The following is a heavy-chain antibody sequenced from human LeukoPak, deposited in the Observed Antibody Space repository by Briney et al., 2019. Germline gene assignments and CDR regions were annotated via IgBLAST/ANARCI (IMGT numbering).Heavy chain of an antibody. Sequence: PSETLSLTCTVSGGSISSGGYYWSWIRQHPGKGLEWIGYIYYSGSTNYNPSLKSRVTISVDKSKNQFSLKLSSVTAADTAVYYCARDQGYDFWSGYSNYYGMDVWGQGTTVTVSS. V-gene: IGHV4-31*03. CDR3: ARDQGYDFWSGYSNYYGMDV. D-gene: IGHD3-3*01. CDR1: GGSISSGGYY. J-gene: IGHJ6*02. CDR2: IYYSGST.